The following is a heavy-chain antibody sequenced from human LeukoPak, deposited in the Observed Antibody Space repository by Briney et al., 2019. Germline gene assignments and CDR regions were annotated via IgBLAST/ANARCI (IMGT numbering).Heavy chain of an antibody. CDR1: GGSISSYY. CDR3: ARTSSGYYDY. Sequence: SETLSLTCTVSGGSISSYYWSWIRQPPWQGLEWIGFIYSSGSTNYNPSLKSRVTISVDTSKNHFSLKLSSVTAADTAMYYCARTSSGYYDYWGQGTLVTVSS. V-gene: IGHV4-59*01. J-gene: IGHJ4*02. D-gene: IGHD3-22*01. CDR2: IYSSGST.